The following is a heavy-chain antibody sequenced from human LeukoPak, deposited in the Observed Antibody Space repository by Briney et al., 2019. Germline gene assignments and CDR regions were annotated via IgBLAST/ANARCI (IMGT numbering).Heavy chain of an antibody. V-gene: IGHV3-7*04. CDR1: GFTFSSYW. CDR2: IKQDGSEK. Sequence: GGSLRLSCVVSGFTFSSYWMSWVRQAPGKGLEWVANIKQDGSEKYYVDSVKGRFTMSRDNAKNSLYLQMNSLRSEDTAVYYFARVQWGIRGVGSYFEYWGQGALVTVSS. CDR3: ARVQWGIRGVGSYFEY. D-gene: IGHD3-16*01. J-gene: IGHJ4*02.